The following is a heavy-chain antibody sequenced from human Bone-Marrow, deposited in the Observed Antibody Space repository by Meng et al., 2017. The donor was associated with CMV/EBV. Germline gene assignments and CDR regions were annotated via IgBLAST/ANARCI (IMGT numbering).Heavy chain of an antibody. V-gene: IGHV1-69*05. D-gene: IGHD3-3*01. J-gene: IGHJ6*02. CDR2: IIPIFGTA. CDR3: ARDFWSGRPYYGMDV. CDR1: GGTFSSYA. Sequence: TVSCKASGGTFSSYAISWVRQAPGQGLEWMGGIIPIFGTANYAQKFQGRVTITTDESTSTAYMELSSLRSQDTAVYYCARDFWSGRPYYGMDVWGQGTTVTVSS.